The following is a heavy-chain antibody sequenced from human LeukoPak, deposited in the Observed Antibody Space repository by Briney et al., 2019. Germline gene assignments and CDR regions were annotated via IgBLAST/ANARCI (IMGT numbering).Heavy chain of an antibody. CDR3: ARGPYYYDSIRRFDP. CDR2: INHSGST. J-gene: IGHJ5*02. Sequence: SETLSLTCAVYGGSFSGYYWSWIRQPPGKGLEWIGEINHSGSTNYNPSLKSRVTISVDTSKNQFSLKLSSVTAADTVVYYCARGPYYYDSIRRFDPWGQGTLVTVSS. D-gene: IGHD3-22*01. V-gene: IGHV4-34*01. CDR1: GGSFSGYY.